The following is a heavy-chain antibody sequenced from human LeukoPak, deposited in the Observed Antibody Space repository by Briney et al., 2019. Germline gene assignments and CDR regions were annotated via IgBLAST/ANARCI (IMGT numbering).Heavy chain of an antibody. CDR2: INWNGGST. CDR3: ARADRDSSGYYLGHYFDY. Sequence: GGSLRLSCAASGFTFDDYGMSWVRQAPGKGLEWVSGINWNGGSTGYADSVEGRFTISRDNAKNSLYLQMNSLRAEDTALYYCARADRDSSGYYLGHYFDYWGQGTLVTVSS. J-gene: IGHJ4*02. CDR1: GFTFDDYG. V-gene: IGHV3-20*04. D-gene: IGHD3-22*01.